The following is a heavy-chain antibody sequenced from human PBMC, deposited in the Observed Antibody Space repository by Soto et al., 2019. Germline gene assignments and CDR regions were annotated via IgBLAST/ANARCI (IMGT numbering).Heavy chain of an antibody. CDR1: GFTFSSYA. CDR3: ARESPYRQQLVYDY. D-gene: IGHD6-13*01. J-gene: IGHJ4*02. V-gene: IGHV3-30-3*01. Sequence: QVPLVESGGGVVQPGRSLRLSCAASGFTFSSYAMHWVRQAPGKGLEWVAVISYDGSNKYYADSVKGRFTISRDNSKITLYLQMNSLRAEDTAVYYCARESPYRQQLVYDYWGQGTLVTVSS. CDR2: ISYDGSNK.